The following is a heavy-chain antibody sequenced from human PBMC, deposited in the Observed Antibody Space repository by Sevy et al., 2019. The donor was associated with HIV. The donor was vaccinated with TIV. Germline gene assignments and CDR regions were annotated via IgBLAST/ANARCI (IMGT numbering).Heavy chain of an antibody. D-gene: IGHD6-13*01. J-gene: IGHJ4*02. CDR3: AKRAAARSLDH. V-gene: IGHV3-30*18. Sequence: GGSLRLSCAASGFTFSSYGMHWVRQAPGKGLEWVAVISYAGSNKYYADSVKGRFTISRDNSKNTLYLQMNSLRAEDTAVYYCAKRAAARSLDHWGQGTLVTVSS. CDR1: GFTFSSYG. CDR2: ISYAGSNK.